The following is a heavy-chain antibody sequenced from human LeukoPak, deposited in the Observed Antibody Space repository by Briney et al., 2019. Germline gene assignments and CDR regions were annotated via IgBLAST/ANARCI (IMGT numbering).Heavy chain of an antibody. V-gene: IGHV4-59*01. CDR1: GGSISSYY. Sequence: PSETLSLTCTVSGGSISSYYWSWIQQPPGKGLEWIGYIYYSGSTNYNPSLKSRVTISVDTSKNQFSLKLSSVTAADTAVYYCASSRYNWNYAYYYGMDVWGQGTTVTVSS. CDR3: ASSRYNWNYAYYYGMDV. J-gene: IGHJ6*02. CDR2: IYYSGST. D-gene: IGHD1-7*01.